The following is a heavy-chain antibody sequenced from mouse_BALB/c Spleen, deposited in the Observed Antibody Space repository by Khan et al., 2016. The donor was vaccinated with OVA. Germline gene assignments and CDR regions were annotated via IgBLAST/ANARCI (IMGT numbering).Heavy chain of an antibody. CDR2: IWAGGST. CDR1: GFSLTSYG. J-gene: IGHJ4*01. Sequence: QVQLKESGPGLVAPSQSLSITCTVSGFSLTSYGVHWVRQPPGKGLEWLGVIWAGGSTNYNSALMSRLRISKDNSKSQVFLKMSSLQTDDTAMYYWARDRSGGNLYYAMDYWGQGTSVTVSS. V-gene: IGHV2-9*02. D-gene: IGHD1-1*02. CDR3: ARDRSGGNLYYAMDY.